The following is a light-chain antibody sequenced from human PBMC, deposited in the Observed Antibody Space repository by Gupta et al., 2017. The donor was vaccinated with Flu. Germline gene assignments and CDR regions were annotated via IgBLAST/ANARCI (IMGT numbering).Light chain of an antibody. J-gene: IGLJ2*01. V-gene: IGLV3-1*01. CDR2: EDT. CDR1: KLADKY. CDR3: QAWDSSTYVV. Sequence: SYELSQPSSVSVSPGQAASITCSGDKLADKYVCWYQQKPGQSPMLVIYEDTKRPSGIPERFSGSNSGNTATLTSSGTQAMDEADYYCQAWDSSTYVVFGGGTKLTVL.